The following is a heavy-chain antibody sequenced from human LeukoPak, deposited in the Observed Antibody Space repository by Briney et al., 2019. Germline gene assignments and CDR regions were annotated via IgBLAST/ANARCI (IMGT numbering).Heavy chain of an antibody. D-gene: IGHD6-13*01. CDR1: GGSISSYY. J-gene: IGHJ4*02. CDR3: ARGRSRIAAAPLGY. V-gene: IGHV4-59*01. Sequence: SETLSLTCTVSGGSISSYYWSWIRQPPGKGLDGIGYIYYSGSTNYNPSLRSRVTISVDTSKNQFSLKLSSVTAADTAVYYCARGRSRIAAAPLGYWGQGTLVTVSS. CDR2: IYYSGST.